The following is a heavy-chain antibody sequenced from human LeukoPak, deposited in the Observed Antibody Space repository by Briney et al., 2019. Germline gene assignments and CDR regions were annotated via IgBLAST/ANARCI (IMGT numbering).Heavy chain of an antibody. CDR2: IYYSGST. CDR1: GGSISSYY. D-gene: IGHD1-26*01. Sequence: SSETLSLTCTVSGGSISSYYWSWIRQPPGKGLEWIGYIYYSGSTNYNPSLKSRVTISVDTSKNQFSLKLSSVTAADTAVYYCASAGSQGATTGLENDWFDPWGQGTLVTVSS. CDR3: ASAGSQGATTGLENDWFDP. J-gene: IGHJ5*02. V-gene: IGHV4-59*12.